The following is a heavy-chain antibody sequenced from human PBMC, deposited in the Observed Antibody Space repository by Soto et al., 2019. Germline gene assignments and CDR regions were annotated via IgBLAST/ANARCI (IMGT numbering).Heavy chain of an antibody. CDR2: IIPILGIA. D-gene: IGHD5-12*01. Sequence: QVQLVQSGAEVKKPGSSVKVSCTASGGTFSSYTISWVRQAPGQGLEWMGRIIPILGIANYAQKFQGRVTITADKSTSTAYMELSSLRSEDTAVYYCARGVVDIVATAKENFDYWGQGTLVTVSS. V-gene: IGHV1-69*02. CDR3: ARGVVDIVATAKENFDY. J-gene: IGHJ4*02. CDR1: GGTFSSYT.